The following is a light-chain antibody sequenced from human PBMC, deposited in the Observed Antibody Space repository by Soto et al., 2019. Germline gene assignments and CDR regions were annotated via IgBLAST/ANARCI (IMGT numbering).Light chain of an antibody. CDR2: SAS. Sequence: EIVLTQSPGTLSLSPGERATLSCRASQSVSSSYSAWYQQKPGQAPRLLISSASSRATGIPDRFSGSGSGKDFSLTSSRLEPEDFAVDYYQQYGYSPPYTFGQGTKLEIK. CDR3: QQYGYSPPYT. V-gene: IGKV3-20*01. J-gene: IGKJ2*01. CDR1: QSVSSSY.